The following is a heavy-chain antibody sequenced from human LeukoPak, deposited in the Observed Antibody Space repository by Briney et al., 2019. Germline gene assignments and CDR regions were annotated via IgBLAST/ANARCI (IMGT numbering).Heavy chain of an antibody. V-gene: IGHV3-21*01. CDR1: GFTFSSYS. CDR3: APSTVDIVATTY. D-gene: IGHD5-12*01. CDR2: ISSSSSYI. J-gene: IGHJ4*02. Sequence: GGSLRLSCSASGFTFSSYSMNWVRQAPGKGLEWVSSISSSSSYIYYADSVKGRFTISRDNAKNSLYLQMNSLRAEDTAVYYCAPSTVDIVATTYWGQGTLVTVSS.